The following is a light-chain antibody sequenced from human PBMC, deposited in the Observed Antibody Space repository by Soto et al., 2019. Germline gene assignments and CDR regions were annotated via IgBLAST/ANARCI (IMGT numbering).Light chain of an antibody. Sequence: QSVLTQPPSVSGAPGQRVTISCTGSSSNIGAGSAVHWYQQLPGTAPKLLIYDNNSRHSGVPDRFSGSKSDTSASLAITGLQAGDEADYYWQSFDSSLSGYVFGTGTKLTVL. CDR2: DNN. CDR3: QSFDSSLSGYV. CDR1: SSNIGAGSA. V-gene: IGLV1-40*01. J-gene: IGLJ1*01.